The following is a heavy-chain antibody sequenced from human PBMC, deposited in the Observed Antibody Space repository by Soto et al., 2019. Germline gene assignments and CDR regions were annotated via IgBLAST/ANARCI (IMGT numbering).Heavy chain of an antibody. CDR2: INHSGST. J-gene: IGHJ4*02. CDR1: GGSFSGYY. V-gene: IGHV4-34*01. Sequence: SETLSLTCAVYGGSFSGYYWSWIRQPPGKGLEWIGEINHSGSTNYNPSLKSRVTISVDTSKNQFSLKLSSVTAADTAVYYCARGRGYARRFYFDYWGQGTLVTVSS. D-gene: IGHD5-12*01. CDR3: ARGRGYARRFYFDY.